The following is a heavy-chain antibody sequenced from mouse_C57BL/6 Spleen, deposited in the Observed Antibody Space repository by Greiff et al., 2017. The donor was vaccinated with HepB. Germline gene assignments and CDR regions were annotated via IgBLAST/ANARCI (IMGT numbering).Heavy chain of an antibody. CDR1: GYTFTSYW. J-gene: IGHJ2*01. CDR3: ARKDYYGSSWWYYFDY. Sequence: QVQLQQPGAELVKPGASVKLSCKASGYTFTSYWMQWVKQRPGQGLEWIGEIDPSDSYTNYNQKFKGKATLTVDTSSSTAYMQLSSLTSEDSAVYYCARKDYYGSSWWYYFDYWGQGTTLTVSS. V-gene: IGHV1-50*01. CDR2: IDPSDSYT. D-gene: IGHD1-1*01.